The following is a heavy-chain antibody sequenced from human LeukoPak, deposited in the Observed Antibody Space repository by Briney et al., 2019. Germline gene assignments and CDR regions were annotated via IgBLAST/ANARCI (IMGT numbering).Heavy chain of an antibody. D-gene: IGHD1-26*01. CDR3: AENEVGRFDP. V-gene: IGHV4-59*11. J-gene: IGHJ5*02. CDR2: IYDRGST. Sequence: NPSETLSLTCTVTGASISSHYWCWIRQSPGTGLEWIGDIYDRGSTTYNPSLKSRVSISVNTSRNQFSLNLRSVTAADTAVYYCAENEVGRFDPRGQGTLVTVSS. CDR1: GASISSHY.